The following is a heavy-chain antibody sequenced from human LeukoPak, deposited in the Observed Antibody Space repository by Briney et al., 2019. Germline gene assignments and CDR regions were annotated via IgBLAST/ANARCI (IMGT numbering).Heavy chain of an antibody. J-gene: IGHJ6*02. CDR3: ARDLVMITFGGVIPNYYYYGMDV. D-gene: IGHD3-16*02. Sequence: GSLLLSCAASGFTFSDYYMSWIRPAPGKGLEWVSYISSSGSTIYYADSVKGRFTISRDNAKNSLYLQMNSLRAEDTAVYYCARDLVMITFGGVIPNYYYYGMDVWGQGTTVTVSS. CDR1: GFTFSDYY. CDR2: ISSSGSTI. V-gene: IGHV3-11*01.